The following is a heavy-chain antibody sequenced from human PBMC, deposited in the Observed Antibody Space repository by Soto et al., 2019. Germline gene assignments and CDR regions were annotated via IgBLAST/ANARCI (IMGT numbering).Heavy chain of an antibody. D-gene: IGHD6-13*01. Sequence: QVQLQESGPGLVKPSQTLSLTCTVSGGSISSGGYYWSWIRQHPGKGLEWIGYIYYSGSTYYNPSLKSRVTISVETSKNQFALKLSSVTAADTAVYYCARAQDSSSWYGGGYYYYGMDVWGQGTTVTVSS. CDR1: GGSISSGGYY. CDR2: IYYSGST. CDR3: ARAQDSSSWYGGGYYYYGMDV. V-gene: IGHV4-31*03. J-gene: IGHJ6*02.